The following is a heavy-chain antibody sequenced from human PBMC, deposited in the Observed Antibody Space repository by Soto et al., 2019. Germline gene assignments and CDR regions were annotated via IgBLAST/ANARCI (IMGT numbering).Heavy chain of an antibody. D-gene: IGHD3-10*01. CDR2: ISYAGNDN. CDR1: GFTLSSYV. Sequence: GSLRLSCAASGFTLSSYVMHWVRQAPGKGLEWVARISYAGNDNYYADSVKGRFTISRDNSKKTLYLQMTSLSAEDTATYYCAKDHKCCFANYGPVFATWGQGTLVIVSP. V-gene: IGHV3-30-3*02. CDR3: AKDHKCCFANYGPVFAT. J-gene: IGHJ5*02.